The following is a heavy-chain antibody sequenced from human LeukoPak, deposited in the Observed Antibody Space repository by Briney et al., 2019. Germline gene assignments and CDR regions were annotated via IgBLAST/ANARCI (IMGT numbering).Heavy chain of an antibody. CDR2: IWYDGSNK. Sequence: GGSLRLSCAASGFTFSSYGMHWARQAPGKGLEWVAVIWYDGSNKYYADSVKGRFTISRDNSKNTLYLQMNSLRAEDTAVYYCARGRGSAAEYFQHWGQGTLVTVSS. CDR3: ARGRGSAAEYFQH. CDR1: GFTFSSYG. J-gene: IGHJ1*01. V-gene: IGHV3-33*01. D-gene: IGHD3-10*01.